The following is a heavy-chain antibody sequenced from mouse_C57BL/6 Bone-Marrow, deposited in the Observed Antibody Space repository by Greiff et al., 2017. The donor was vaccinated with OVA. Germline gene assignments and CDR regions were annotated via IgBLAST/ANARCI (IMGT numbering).Heavy chain of an antibody. CDR2: INPYNGGT. V-gene: IGHV1-19*01. D-gene: IGHD2-3*01. J-gene: IGHJ3*01. CDR3: ARWLLPFAY. Sequence: VHVKQSGPVLVKPGASVKMSCKASGYTFTDYYMNWVKQSHGKSLEWIGVINPYNGGTSYNQKFKGKATLTVDKSSSTAYMELNSLTSEDSAVYYCARWLLPFAYWGQGTLVTVSA. CDR1: GYTFTDYY.